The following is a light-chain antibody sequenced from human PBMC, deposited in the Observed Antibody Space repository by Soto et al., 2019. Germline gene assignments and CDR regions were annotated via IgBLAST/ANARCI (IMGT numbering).Light chain of an antibody. J-gene: IGKJ4*01. Sequence: EMVMTQSPVTLSGSPGERVTLSCRASRTISRNLAWYQQKPGQAPRLLIYGASTRATGIPDRFSGSGSGTEFTLTINSLQSEDFAMNYCQPHNNWPVVTFGGGTKVDIK. CDR2: GAS. CDR1: RTISRN. V-gene: IGKV3-15*01. CDR3: QPHNNWPVVT.